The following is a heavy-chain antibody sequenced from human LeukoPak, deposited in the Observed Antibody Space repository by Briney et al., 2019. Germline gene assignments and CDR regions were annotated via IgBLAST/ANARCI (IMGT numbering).Heavy chain of an antibody. D-gene: IGHD3-3*01. CDR2: ISGSGGST. V-gene: IGHV3-23*01. J-gene: IGHJ4*02. Sequence: GGSLRLSCAASGFTFSSYAMSWVRQAPGKGLEWVSAISGSGGSTYYADSVKGRFTISRDNAKNSLYLQMNSLRAEDTALYYCAKGPYDFWSGGYFDYWGQGTLVTVSS. CDR3: AKGPYDFWSGGYFDY. CDR1: GFTFSSYA.